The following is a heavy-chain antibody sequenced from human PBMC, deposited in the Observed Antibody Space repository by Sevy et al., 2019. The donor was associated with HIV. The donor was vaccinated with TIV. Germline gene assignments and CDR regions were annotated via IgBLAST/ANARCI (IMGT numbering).Heavy chain of an antibody. V-gene: IGHV3-72*01. Sequence: GGSLRLSCAASGFTVSDHYMEWVRQAPGKGLEWVGRTRNKADSYTTEYAASVKGRFTISRDDSKNSLYLQMNSLKTEDTAVYYCATNAGLAAAGRVFDYWGQGTLVTVSS. D-gene: IGHD6-13*01. J-gene: IGHJ4*02. CDR2: TRNKADSYTT. CDR3: ATNAGLAAAGRVFDY. CDR1: GFTVSDHY.